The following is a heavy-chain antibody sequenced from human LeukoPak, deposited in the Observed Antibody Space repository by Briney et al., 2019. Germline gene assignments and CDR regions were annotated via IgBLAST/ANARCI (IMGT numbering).Heavy chain of an antibody. CDR2: INHSGST. Sequence: SETLSLTCAVHGGSFSGYYWSWIRQPPGKGLEWIGEINHSGSTNYNPSLKSRVTISVDTSKNQFSLKLSSVTAADTAVYYCARGPRFSNRYNWFDPWGQGTLVTVSS. V-gene: IGHV4-34*01. D-gene: IGHD3-3*01. J-gene: IGHJ5*02. CDR1: GGSFSGYY. CDR3: ARGPRFSNRYNWFDP.